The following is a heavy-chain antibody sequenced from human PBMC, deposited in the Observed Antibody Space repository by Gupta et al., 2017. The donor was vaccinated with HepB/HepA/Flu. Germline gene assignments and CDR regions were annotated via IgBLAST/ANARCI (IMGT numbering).Heavy chain of an antibody. J-gene: IGHJ3*02. D-gene: IGHD5-12*01. V-gene: IGHV4-34*01. Sequence: GLEWIVEINHSGSTNYNPSIKSRVTISVDTSKNQFSLKLSSVTAADTAVYYCARVAWADTPWLPTWIRRQTEKDGAFAIGCQGTMVTVFS. CDR3: ARVAWADTPWLPTWIRRQTEKDGAFAI. CDR2: INHSGST.